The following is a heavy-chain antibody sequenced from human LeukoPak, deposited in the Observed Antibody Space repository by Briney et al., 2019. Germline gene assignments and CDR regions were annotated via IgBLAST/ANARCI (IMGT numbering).Heavy chain of an antibody. V-gene: IGHV3-23*01. Sequence: GASLILSWADSRFTFSSYTMNGGRLAPGKGLEWVSGITANAVSTYYADSEKRRFTISRDNSKNTLDLHMDRLGTEDTAVYYCASMPSTEIYYFYYMDVWGKGTTVTVSS. CDR2: ITANAVST. CDR1: RFTFSSYT. J-gene: IGHJ6*03. D-gene: IGHD2-2*01. CDR3: ASMPSTEIYYFYYMDV.